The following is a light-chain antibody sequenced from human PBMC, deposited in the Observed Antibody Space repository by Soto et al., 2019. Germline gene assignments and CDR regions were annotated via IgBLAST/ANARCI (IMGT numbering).Light chain of an antibody. CDR1: SGSIASNY. Sequence: NFMLTRPHSVSASPGKTVTISCTGSSGSIASNYVQWYQQRPGSAPTTVIYEDHQRPSGVPDRFSGSIDSSNNSASLTISGLKTEDEADYYCQSYDSSNHAVFGGGTQLTVL. CDR3: QSYDSSNHAV. CDR2: EDH. J-gene: IGLJ7*01. V-gene: IGLV6-57*02.